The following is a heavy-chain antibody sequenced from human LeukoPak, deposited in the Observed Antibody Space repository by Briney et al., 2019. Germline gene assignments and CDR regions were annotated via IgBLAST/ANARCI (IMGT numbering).Heavy chain of an antibody. CDR1: GYTFTGYY. CDR3: AKPYSSGWSPFDY. V-gene: IGHV1-2*02. Sequence: ASVKVSCKASGYTFTGYYMRWVRQAPGQGLEWMGWINPNSGGTNYAQKFQGRVTMTRDTSISTAYMELSRLRSDDTAVYYCAKPYSSGWSPFDYWGQGTLVTVSS. D-gene: IGHD6-19*01. J-gene: IGHJ4*02. CDR2: INPNSGGT.